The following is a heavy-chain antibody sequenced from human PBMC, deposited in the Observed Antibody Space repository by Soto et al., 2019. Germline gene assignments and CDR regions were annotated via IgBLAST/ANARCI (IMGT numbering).Heavy chain of an antibody. J-gene: IGHJ6*02. CDR3: ARYYRRSGYDFRLSYYYYGMDV. CDR2: INHSGGT. CDR1: GGSFSGYY. Sequence: PSETLSLTCAVYGGSFSGYYWSWIRQPPGKGLEWIGEINHSGGTNYNPSLKSRVTISVDTSKNQFSLKLSSVTAADTAVYYCARYYRRSGYDFRLSYYYYGMDVWGQGTTVTVSS. D-gene: IGHD5-12*01. V-gene: IGHV4-34*01.